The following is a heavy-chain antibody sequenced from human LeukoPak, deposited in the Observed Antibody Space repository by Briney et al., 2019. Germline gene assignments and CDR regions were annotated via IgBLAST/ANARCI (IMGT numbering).Heavy chain of an antibody. CDR2: MYYRGST. CDR1: GGSISSWDYF. J-gene: IGHJ5*02. CDR3: ARPYYYESRIDP. V-gene: IGHV4-30-4*01. Sequence: SQTLSFTCTVSGGSISSWDYFWSWIRQPPGKGLVRIAYMYYRGSTYYNPSLKSRVTMSADTSKNQLSMKLSYVTAADTAVYYCARPYYYESRIDPWGQGILVTVSS. D-gene: IGHD3-22*01.